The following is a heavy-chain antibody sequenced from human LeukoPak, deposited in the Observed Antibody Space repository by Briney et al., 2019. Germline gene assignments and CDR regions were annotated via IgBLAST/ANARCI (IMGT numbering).Heavy chain of an antibody. CDR2: INPSGGST. CDR3: ARGYYDSSGYLEAFDY. V-gene: IGHV1-46*01. J-gene: IGHJ4*02. Sequence: GASVKVSCKASGYTFTSYYMHWVRQAPGQGLEWMGIINPSGGSTSYAQKFQGRVTVTRDTSTSTVYMELSSLRSEDTAVYYCARGYYDSSGYLEAFDYWGQGTLVTVSS. CDR1: GYTFTSYY. D-gene: IGHD3-22*01.